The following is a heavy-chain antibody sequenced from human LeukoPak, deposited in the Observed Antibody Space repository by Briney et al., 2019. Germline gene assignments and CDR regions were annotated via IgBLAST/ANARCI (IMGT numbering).Heavy chain of an antibody. CDR3: AKDLSRCSSSSCYEFDS. CDR2: ISSDARDK. V-gene: IGHV3-30*18. J-gene: IGHJ4*02. Sequence: GSSLRLSCAVSGLTIRSHGMHWVRQAPSKGLEWVAVISSDARDKHYADSVKGRFTISRDNSKNTLYLQINSLRAEDTALYYCAKDLSRCSSSSCYEFDSWGRGTLVTVSS. D-gene: IGHD2-2*01. CDR1: GLTIRSHG.